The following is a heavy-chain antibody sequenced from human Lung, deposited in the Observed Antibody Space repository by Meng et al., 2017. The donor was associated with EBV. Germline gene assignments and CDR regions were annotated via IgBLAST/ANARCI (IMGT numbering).Heavy chain of an antibody. J-gene: IGHJ4*02. CDR1: GGSISSGDYY. V-gene: IGHV4-30-4*01. Sequence: QGQLQGSGPGLVKPSQTLSLTCTVSGGSISSGDYYWSWIRQPPGKGLEWIGYISYSGSTYYNPSLKSRVTISVDTSKNQFSLKLSSATAADTAVYYCARTHFYDSSNYGFDYWGQGTLVTVSS. D-gene: IGHD3-22*01. CDR3: ARTHFYDSSNYGFDY. CDR2: ISYSGST.